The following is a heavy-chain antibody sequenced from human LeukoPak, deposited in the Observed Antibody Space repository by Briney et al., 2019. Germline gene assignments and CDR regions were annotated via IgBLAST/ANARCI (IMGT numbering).Heavy chain of an antibody. V-gene: IGHV3-21*01. D-gene: IGHD3-10*01. J-gene: IGHJ3*02. CDR1: GFTFSSYT. Sequence: PGGSLRLSCAASGFTFSSYTMKWVRQAPGKGLEWVSSISSSSSYIYYADSVKGRFTISRDNSKNTLYLQMNSLRAEDTAVYYCASQGSSGAFDIWGQGTMVTVSS. CDR3: ASQGSSGAFDI. CDR2: ISSSSSYI.